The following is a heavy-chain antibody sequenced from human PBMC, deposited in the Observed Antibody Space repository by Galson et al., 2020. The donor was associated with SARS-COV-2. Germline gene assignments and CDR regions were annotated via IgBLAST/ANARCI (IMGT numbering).Heavy chain of an antibody. CDR1: GFTFSSYA. J-gene: IGHJ4*02. D-gene: IGHD6-19*01. CDR2: ISGSGGST. Sequence: GGSLRLSCAASGFTFSSYAMSWVRQAPGKGLEWVSAISGSGGSTYYADSVKGRFTISRDNSKNTLYLQMNSLRAEDTAVYYCAKDLWQQLGDKGIAVAGMEQFNDYWGQGTLVTVSS. CDR3: AKDLWQQLGDKGIAVAGMEQFNDY. V-gene: IGHV3-23*01.